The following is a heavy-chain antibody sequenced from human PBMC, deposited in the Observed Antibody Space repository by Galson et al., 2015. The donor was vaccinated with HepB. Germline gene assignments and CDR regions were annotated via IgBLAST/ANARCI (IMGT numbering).Heavy chain of an antibody. CDR2: ISAGNGKT. CDR3: ARDWGMNLLPY. J-gene: IGHJ4*02. V-gene: IGHV1-3*01. D-gene: IGHD3-16*01. Sequence: SVKVSCKASGYTFTKYAIHWVRQAPGQRPEWMGWISAGNGKTKYSQKFQDRVTITRDTSASTVYMELSSLRSEDTAVYYCARDWGMNLLPYWGQGTLVTVSS. CDR1: GYTFTKYA.